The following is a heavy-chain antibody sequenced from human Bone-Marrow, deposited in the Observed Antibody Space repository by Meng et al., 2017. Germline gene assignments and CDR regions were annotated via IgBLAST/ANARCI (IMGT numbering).Heavy chain of an antibody. CDR2: IKQDGSEK. J-gene: IGHJ6*02. CDR1: GFTFSSYW. D-gene: IGHD2-21*02. V-gene: IGHV3-7*03. CDR3: AKAPICGGDCLSSGMDV. Sequence: GGSLRLSCAASGFTFSSYWMSWVRQAPGKGLEWVANIKQDGSEKYYVDSVKGRFTISRDNAKNSLSLQMNSLRDEDTALYYCAKAPICGGDCLSSGMDVWGQGTTVTVSS.